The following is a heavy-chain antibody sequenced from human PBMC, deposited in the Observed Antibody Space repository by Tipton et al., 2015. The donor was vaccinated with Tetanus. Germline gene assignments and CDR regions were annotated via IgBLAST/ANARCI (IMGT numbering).Heavy chain of an antibody. CDR3: AKATPPNYDFWSGYAYGMDV. J-gene: IGHJ6*02. V-gene: IGHV3-23*01. D-gene: IGHD3-3*01. CDR2: ISGSGGST. Sequence: SLRLSCAASGFTFSSYAMSWVRQAPGKGLEWVSAISGSGGSTYYADSVKGRFTISRDNSKNTLYLQMNSLRAEDTAVCYCAKATPPNYDFWSGYAYGMDVWGQGTTVTVSS. CDR1: GFTFSSYA.